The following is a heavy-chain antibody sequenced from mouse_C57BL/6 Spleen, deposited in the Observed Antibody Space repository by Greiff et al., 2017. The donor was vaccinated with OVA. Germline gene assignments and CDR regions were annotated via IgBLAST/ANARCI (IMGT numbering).Heavy chain of an antibody. V-gene: IGHV2-9-1*01. CDR2: IWTGGGT. CDR1: GFSLTSYA. CDR3: ASYDYDGGDAMDY. Sequence: VKLMESGPGLVAPSQSLSITCTVSGFSLTSYAISWVRQPPGKGLEWLGVIWTGGGTNYNSALKSRLSISKDNSKSQVFLKMNSLQTDDTARYYCASYDYDGGDAMDYWGQGTSVTVSS. J-gene: IGHJ4*01. D-gene: IGHD2-4*01.